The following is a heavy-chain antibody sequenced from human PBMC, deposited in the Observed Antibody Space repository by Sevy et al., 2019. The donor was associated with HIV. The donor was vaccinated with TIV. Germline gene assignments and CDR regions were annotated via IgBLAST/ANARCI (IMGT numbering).Heavy chain of an antibody. J-gene: IGHJ6*02. D-gene: IGHD4-17*01. V-gene: IGHV3-30-3*01. CDR2: ISYDGSNK. CDR3: ARDYGGNKYYYYYGMDV. CDR1: GFTFSSYA. Sequence: GGSLRLSCAASGFTFSSYAMHWVRQAPGKGLEWVAVISYDGSNKYYADSVKGRFTISRDNSKNTLYLQMNSLRAEDTAVYCCARDYGGNKYYYYYGMDVWGQGTTVTVSS.